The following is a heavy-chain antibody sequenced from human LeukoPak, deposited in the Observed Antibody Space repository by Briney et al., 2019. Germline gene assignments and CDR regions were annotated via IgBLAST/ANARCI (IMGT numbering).Heavy chain of an antibody. CDR3: ARGGSFRSWYYYYYMDV. CDR1: GGSFSGYY. D-gene: IGHD6-13*01. CDR2: INHSGST. Sequence: SETLSLTCAVYGGSFSGYYWSWIRQPPGKGLEWIGEINHSGSTNYNPSLKSRVTISVDTSKNQFSLKLSSVTAADTAVYYCARGGSFRSWYYYYYMDVWGKGTTVTVSS. V-gene: IGHV4-34*01. J-gene: IGHJ6*03.